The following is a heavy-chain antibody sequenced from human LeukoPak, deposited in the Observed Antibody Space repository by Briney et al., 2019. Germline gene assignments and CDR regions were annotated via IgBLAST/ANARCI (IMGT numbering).Heavy chain of an antibody. CDR3: AKRGHSSSSGAPDFDY. CDR1: GFTFGSYA. Sequence: PGGSLRLSCPASGFTFGSYAMSWVRQAPGKGLEWVSTISSSAGNTYYADSVKGRFTISRDNSKNTLYVQMNSLRAEDTAVYYCAKRGHSSSSGAPDFDYWGQGTLVTVSS. CDR2: ISSSAGNT. D-gene: IGHD6-6*01. J-gene: IGHJ4*02. V-gene: IGHV3-23*01.